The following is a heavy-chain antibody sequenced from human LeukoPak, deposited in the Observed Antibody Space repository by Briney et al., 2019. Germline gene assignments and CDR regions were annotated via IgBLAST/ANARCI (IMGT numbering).Heavy chain of an antibody. CDR1: GGSFSGYY. V-gene: IGHV4-34*01. CDR3: ARAPIYCSSTSCYSIDY. D-gene: IGHD2-2*01. J-gene: IGHJ4*02. Sequence: ASETLSLTCAVYGGSFSGYYWSWIRQPPGKGLEWIGEINHSGSTNYNPSLKSRVTISVDTSKNQFSLKLSSVTAADTAVYYCARAPIYCSSTSCYSIDYWGQGTLVTVSS. CDR2: INHSGST.